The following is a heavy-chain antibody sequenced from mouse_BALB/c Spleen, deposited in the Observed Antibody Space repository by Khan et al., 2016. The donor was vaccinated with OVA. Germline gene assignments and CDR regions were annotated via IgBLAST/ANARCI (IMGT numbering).Heavy chain of an antibody. CDR1: GYSITSDYA. J-gene: IGHJ2*01. Sequence: EVQLQESGPGLVKPSQSLSLTCTVTGYSITSDYAWNWIRQFPGNKLEWMGYIKYSGSTSYNPSLKSRFSITRNTSKNQFFLQLSSVTTEDTATYYGAGSGTISTVVITDFDYWGQGTTLTVSS. V-gene: IGHV3-2*02. CDR2: IKYSGST. D-gene: IGHD1-1*01. CDR3: AGSGTISTVVITDFDY.